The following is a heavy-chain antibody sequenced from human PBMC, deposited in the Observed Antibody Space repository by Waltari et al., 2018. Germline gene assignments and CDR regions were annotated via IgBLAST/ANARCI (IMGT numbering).Heavy chain of an antibody. CDR2: IWYDGSNK. Sequence: QVQLVESGGGVVQPGRSLRLSCAASGFTFSSYGMHWVRPAPGKGLEWVAVIWYDGSNKYYADSVKGRFTISRDNSKNTLYLQMNSLRAEDTAVYYCAKGSYSSSWYGDYWGQGTLVTVSS. CDR3: AKGSYSSSWYGDY. V-gene: IGHV3-30*18. CDR1: GFTFSSYG. D-gene: IGHD6-13*01. J-gene: IGHJ4*02.